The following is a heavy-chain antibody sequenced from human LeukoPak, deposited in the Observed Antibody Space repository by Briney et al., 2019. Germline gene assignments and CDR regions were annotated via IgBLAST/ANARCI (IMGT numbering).Heavy chain of an antibody. J-gene: IGHJ4*02. CDR2: ISGSGGST. CDR3: TTDRPSRIAVSGIIDY. Sequence: GSLRLSCAASGFTFSSYGMHWVRQAPGKGLEWVSAISGSGGSTYYADSVKGRFTISRDNSKNTLYLQMNNLKTDDTAVYYCTTDRPSRIAVSGIIDYWGQGTLVTVSS. CDR1: GFTFSSYG. V-gene: IGHV3-23*01. D-gene: IGHD6-19*01.